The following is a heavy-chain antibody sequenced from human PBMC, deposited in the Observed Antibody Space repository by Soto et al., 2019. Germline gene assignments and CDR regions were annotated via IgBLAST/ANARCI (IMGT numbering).Heavy chain of an antibody. CDR1: GFTFSSYA. Sequence: EVQLLESGGGLVQPGGSLRLSCAASGFTFSSYAMTWVRQAPGKGLDYVSGISVSGGSTDYADSVKGRFTISRDHSKNTLFLQMSSLRAEDTAVYYCAKQAGAARPNWYFDLWGRGTLVTVSS. J-gene: IGHJ2*01. V-gene: IGHV3-23*01. D-gene: IGHD6-6*01. CDR2: ISVSGGST. CDR3: AKQAGAARPNWYFDL.